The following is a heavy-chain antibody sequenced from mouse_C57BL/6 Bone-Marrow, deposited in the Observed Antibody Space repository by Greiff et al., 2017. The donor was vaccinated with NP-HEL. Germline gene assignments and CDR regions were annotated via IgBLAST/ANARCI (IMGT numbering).Heavy chain of an antibody. J-gene: IGHJ4*01. V-gene: IGHV7-3*01. CDR3: ARSMYYDYADDPFYSMDY. CDR2: IRNKANGYTT. D-gene: IGHD2-4*01. Sequence: EVQLVESGGGLVQPGGSLSLSCAASGFTFTDYYMSWVRQPPGKALEWLVFIRNKANGYTTEYSASVKGRFTIYRDTSQSILYLQMHALRAEDSATYYCARSMYYDYADDPFYSMDYGGRGASVTVSS. CDR1: GFTFTDYY.